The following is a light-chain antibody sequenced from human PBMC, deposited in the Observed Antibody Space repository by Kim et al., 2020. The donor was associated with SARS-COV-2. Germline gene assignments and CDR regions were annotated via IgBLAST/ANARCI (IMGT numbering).Light chain of an antibody. V-gene: IGLV3-21*04. J-gene: IGLJ3*02. CDR2: YDS. Sequence: SYELTQPPSVSVAPGKTARITCGGNNIGSKSVHWYQQKPGHAPVLVIYYDSDRPSGIPERFSGSNSGNTATLTISRVEAGDEADYYCQVWDSSSDHRGVFGGGTQLTVL. CDR3: QVWDSSSDHRGV. CDR1: NIGSKS.